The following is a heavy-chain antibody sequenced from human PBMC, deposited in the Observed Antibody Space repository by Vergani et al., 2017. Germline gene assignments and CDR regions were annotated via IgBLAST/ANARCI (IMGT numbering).Heavy chain of an antibody. CDR2: IGSSGPYI. D-gene: IGHD3/OR15-3a*01. CDR3: AMDWTRGGCPDNYGRDV. CDR1: GFTFSDFS. J-gene: IGHJ6*02. Sequence: EVQLVESGGGLVQPGRSLRLSCTASGFTFSDFSMSWVRQAPGKGLEWVAFIGSSGPYINYADSVKGRFIISRDNTNNSLFLQLRSLRAEDAAVYYCAMDWTRGGCPDNYGRDVWGQGATVTVSS. V-gene: IGHV3-21*06.